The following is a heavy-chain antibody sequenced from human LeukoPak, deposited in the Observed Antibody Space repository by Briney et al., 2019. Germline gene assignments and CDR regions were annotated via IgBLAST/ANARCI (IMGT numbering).Heavy chain of an antibody. D-gene: IGHD3-10*01. CDR2: INHSGST. J-gene: IGHJ6*02. CDR3: ARAAYYYGSGSYWNV. Sequence: SETLSLTCTVSGGSISSYYWSWIRQPPGKGLEWIGEINHSGSTNYNPSLKSRVTISVVTSKNQFSLKLSSVTAADTAVYYCARAAYYYGSGSYWNVWGQGTTVTVSS. V-gene: IGHV4-34*01. CDR1: GGSISSYY.